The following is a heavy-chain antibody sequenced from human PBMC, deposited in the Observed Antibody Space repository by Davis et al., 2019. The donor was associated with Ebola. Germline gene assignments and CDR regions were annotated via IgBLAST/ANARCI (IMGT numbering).Heavy chain of an antibody. CDR2: IYNGGST. Sequence: GSLRLSCAASGFTFSDYYMSWVRQAPGKGLEWVSVIYNGGSTYYADSVKGRFTISRDNSKNTLYLQMNSLRAEDTAVYFCARQLPYYSYGMDVWGQGTTVTVSS. CDR3: ARQLPYYSYGMDV. CDR1: GFTFSDYY. J-gene: IGHJ6*02. V-gene: IGHV3-53*01. D-gene: IGHD2-2*01.